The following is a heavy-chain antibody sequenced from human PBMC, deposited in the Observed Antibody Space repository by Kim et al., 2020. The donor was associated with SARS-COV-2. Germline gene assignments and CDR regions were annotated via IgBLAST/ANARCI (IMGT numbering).Heavy chain of an antibody. CDR1: GYTFTSYG. V-gene: IGHV1-18*04. CDR2: ISAYNGNT. D-gene: IGHD3-10*01. Sequence: ASVKVSCKASGYTFTSYGISWVRQAPGQGLEWMGWISAYNGNTNYAQKLQGRVTMTTDTSTSTAYMELRSLRSDDTAVYYCAFNYYYGSGSYYNPSWFDPWGQGTLVTVSS. CDR3: AFNYYYGSGSYYNPSWFDP. J-gene: IGHJ5*02.